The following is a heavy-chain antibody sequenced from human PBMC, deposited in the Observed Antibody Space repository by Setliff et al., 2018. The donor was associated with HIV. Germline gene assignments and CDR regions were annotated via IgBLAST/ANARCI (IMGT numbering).Heavy chain of an antibody. D-gene: IGHD6-19*01. J-gene: IGHJ5*02. V-gene: IGHV1-18*01. CDR3: ARDLYTSGWPNWFDP. CDR1: GYTFTNFG. CDR2: VNTNNDKT. Sequence: ASVKVSCKASGYTFTNFGITWVRQVPGQGLEWMGWVNTNNDKTNYAQKFQGRVTMTTDRSTKTAYLDLGSLRPDDTAVYYCARDLYTSGWPNWFDPLGPGNPGHR.